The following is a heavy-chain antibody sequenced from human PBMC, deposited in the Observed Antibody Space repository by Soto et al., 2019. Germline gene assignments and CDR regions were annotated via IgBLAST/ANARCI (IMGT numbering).Heavy chain of an antibody. CDR2: TYYRSKWYN. D-gene: IGHD2-2*02. J-gene: IGHJ6*02. CDR1: GDSVSSNSAA. V-gene: IGHV6-1*01. CDR3: ARETLGYCSSTSRYSYYYYYGMDV. Sequence: PSQTLSLTCAISGDSVSSNSAAWNWIRQSPSRGLEWLGRTYYRSKWYNDYAVSVKSRITINPDTSKNQFSLQLNSVTPEDTAVYYCARETLGYCSSTSRYSYYYYYGMDVWGQGTTVTVSS.